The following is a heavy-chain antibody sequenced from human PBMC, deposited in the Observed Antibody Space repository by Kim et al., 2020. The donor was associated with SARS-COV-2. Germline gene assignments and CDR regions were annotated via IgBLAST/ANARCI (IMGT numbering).Heavy chain of an antibody. V-gene: IGHV3-21*01. Sequence: GGSLRLSCAASGFTFSSYSMNWVRQAPGKGLEWVSSISSSSSYIYYADSVKGRFTISRDNAKNSLYLQMNSLRAEDTAVYYCARDPELRFGARRGWYFDLWGRGTLVTVSS. CDR3: ARDPELRFGARRGWYFDL. J-gene: IGHJ2*01. D-gene: IGHD3-10*01. CDR2: ISSSSSYI. CDR1: GFTFSSYS.